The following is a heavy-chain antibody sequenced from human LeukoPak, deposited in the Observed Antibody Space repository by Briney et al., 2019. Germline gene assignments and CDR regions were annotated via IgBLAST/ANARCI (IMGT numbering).Heavy chain of an antibody. CDR3: ARDNSGCSGGSCYSFYYYYMDV. CDR2: ISGSGGST. CDR1: GFTFSSYA. D-gene: IGHD2-15*01. Sequence: PGGSLRLSCAASGFTFSSYAMSWVRQAPGKGLEWVSAISGSGGSTYYADSVKGRFTISRDNSKNTLYLQMNSLRAEDTAVYYCARDNSGCSGGSCYSFYYYYMDVWGKGTTVTISS. J-gene: IGHJ6*03. V-gene: IGHV3-23*01.